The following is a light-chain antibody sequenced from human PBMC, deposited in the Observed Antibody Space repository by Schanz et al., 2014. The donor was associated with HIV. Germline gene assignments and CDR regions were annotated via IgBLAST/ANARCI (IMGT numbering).Light chain of an antibody. Sequence: EIVLTQSPATLSLSPGERVTLSCRASQSVSSYLAWYQQKPGQAPRLLMSTASERAIGIPDRFSGSGSGTDFTLTISRLEPEDFAVYYCQHYGSSFGPGTTVDYK. V-gene: IGKV3-20*01. CDR1: QSVSSY. CDR2: TAS. J-gene: IGKJ3*01. CDR3: QHYGSS.